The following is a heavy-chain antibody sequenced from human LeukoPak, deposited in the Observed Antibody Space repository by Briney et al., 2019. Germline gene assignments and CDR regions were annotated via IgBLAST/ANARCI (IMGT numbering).Heavy chain of an antibody. V-gene: IGHV4-39*07. Sequence: SETLSLTCTVSGGSISSSSYYWGWIRQPPGKGLEWIGEINHSGNTIYNPSLKSRVTISVDTSKNQFSLRLSSVTAADTTVYYCARGLRRYSKAFPFDYWGQGTLVTVSS. J-gene: IGHJ4*02. CDR1: GGSISSSSYY. CDR3: ARGLRRYSKAFPFDY. CDR2: INHSGNT. D-gene: IGHD5-18*01.